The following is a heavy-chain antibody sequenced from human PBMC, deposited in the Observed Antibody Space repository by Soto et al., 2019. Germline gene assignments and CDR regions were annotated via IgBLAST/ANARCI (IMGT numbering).Heavy chain of an antibody. V-gene: IGHV3-23*01. CDR3: AEEYRCLQLFCLDV. Sequence: VQLLESGGGLVQPGGSLRLSCAASGFTFSSYAMSWVRQAPGKGLEWVSAISGSGGSTYYADSVKGRFTISREDSKSTLYLQMHSLIAEDTAVYYCAEEYRCLQLFCLDVWGQGTTVTVSS. CDR2: ISGSGGST. CDR1: GFTFSSYA. D-gene: IGHD5-18*01. J-gene: IGHJ6*02.